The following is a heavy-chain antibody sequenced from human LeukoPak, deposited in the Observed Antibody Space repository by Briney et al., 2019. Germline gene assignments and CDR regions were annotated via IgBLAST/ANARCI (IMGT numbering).Heavy chain of an antibody. CDR2: IKQDGSEK. CDR3: AKGNAYSDYYMDV. CDR1: GFTFSSYV. J-gene: IGHJ6*03. D-gene: IGHD1-1*01. V-gene: IGHV3-7*03. Sequence: GGSLRLSCAASGFTFSSYVMSWVRQAPGKGLEWVANIKQDGSEKYYVDSVKGRFTISRDNAKNSLYLQMNSLRTEDTALYYCAKGNAYSDYYMDVWGKGTTVTVSS.